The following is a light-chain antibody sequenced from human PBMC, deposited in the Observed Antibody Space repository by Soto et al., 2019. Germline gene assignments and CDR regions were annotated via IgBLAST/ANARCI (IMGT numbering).Light chain of an antibody. V-gene: IGKV3-20*01. CDR3: QHYGSTPIT. J-gene: IGKJ3*01. Sequence: EIVLTQSPGPLSLSPGERATLSCRASQSIRSNHLAWYQQKPGQAPRLLLCGASSRATGVPDRFSGSGSGTDFTLIINELETEDSAVYYCQHYGSTPITFGPGTIVDIK. CDR2: GAS. CDR1: QSIRSNH.